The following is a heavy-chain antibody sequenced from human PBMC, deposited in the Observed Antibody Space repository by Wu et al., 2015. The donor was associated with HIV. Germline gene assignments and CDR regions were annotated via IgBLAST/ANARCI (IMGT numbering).Heavy chain of an antibody. J-gene: IGHJ4*02. V-gene: IGHV1-18*01. CDR3: ARVDGYYDNSPCDY. CDR2: ISGYSGNR. D-gene: IGHD3-22*01. Sequence: QVQLVQSGAEVKKPGASVKVSCKASGYTFTSYGISWVRQAPGQGLEWMGWISGYSGNRNYAQKLQGRVTMTTDTSTSTAYMELRSLRSDDTAVYYCARVDGYYDNSPCDYWGQGTLVTVSS. CDR1: GYTFTSYG.